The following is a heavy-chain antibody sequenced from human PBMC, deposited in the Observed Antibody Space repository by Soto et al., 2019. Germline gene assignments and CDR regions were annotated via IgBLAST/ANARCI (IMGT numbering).Heavy chain of an antibody. CDR2: INHSGST. V-gene: IGHV4-34*01. J-gene: IGHJ4*02. CDR3: ARGWGLGVFDY. D-gene: IGHD3-16*01. CDR1: GGSFSGYY. Sequence: QVQLQQWGAGLLKPSETVSLTYAVYGGSFSGYYWNWIRQPPGRGLEWIGEINHSGSTNYNPSLKSRVTISVDTSKNQFSLKLSSVTAADTAVYYCARGWGLGVFDYWGQGILVTVSS.